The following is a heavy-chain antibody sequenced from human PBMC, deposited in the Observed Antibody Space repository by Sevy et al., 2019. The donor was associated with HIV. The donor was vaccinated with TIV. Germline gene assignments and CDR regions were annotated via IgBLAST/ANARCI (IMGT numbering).Heavy chain of an antibody. CDR3: PRATRVVRGAFDY. J-gene: IGHJ4*02. V-gene: IGHV3-21*01. Sequence: GGSLRLSCAASGFTFSSYSMNWVRQAPGKGLEWVSSISSSSSYIYYADSVKGRFTISRDNAKNSLYLQMNSLRAEDTAVYYCPRATRVVRGAFDYWGQGTLVTVSS. D-gene: IGHD3-10*01. CDR2: ISSSSSYI. CDR1: GFTFSSYS.